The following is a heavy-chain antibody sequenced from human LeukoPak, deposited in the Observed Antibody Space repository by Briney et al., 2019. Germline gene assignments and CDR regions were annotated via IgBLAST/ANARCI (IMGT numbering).Heavy chain of an antibody. CDR2: IRSKANSYAT. CDR1: GFTFSGSA. Sequence: GGSLRLSCAASGFTFSGSAMHWVRQASGKGLEWVGRIRSKANSYATAYAASVTGRFTISRDDSKNTAYLQMNSLKTEDTAVYYCTRGSGYYGYWGQGTLVTVSS. D-gene: IGHD3-3*01. V-gene: IGHV3-73*01. CDR3: TRGSGYYGY. J-gene: IGHJ4*02.